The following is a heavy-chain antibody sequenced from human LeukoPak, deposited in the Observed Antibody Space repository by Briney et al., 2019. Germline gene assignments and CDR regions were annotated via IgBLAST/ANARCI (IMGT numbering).Heavy chain of an antibody. CDR3: APICSSGNCFQTRFDY. CDR2: ISSSGASI. D-gene: IGHD3-22*01. J-gene: IGHJ4*02. V-gene: IGHV3-21*01. CDR1: GFTFSSYS. Sequence: GGSLRLSCAASGFTFSSYSMNWVHQAPGKGLEWVSFISSSGASIYYADSVKGRFTVTRDNAKNSLYLQMNSLGVEDTAIYYCAPICSSGNCFQTRFDYWGQGTLVTVSS.